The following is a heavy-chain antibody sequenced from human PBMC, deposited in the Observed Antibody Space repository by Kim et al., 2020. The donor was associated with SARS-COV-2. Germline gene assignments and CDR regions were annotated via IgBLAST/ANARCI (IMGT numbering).Heavy chain of an antibody. V-gene: IGHV3-23*01. Sequence: CDTTDSADSVKGRFTISRDNSENTLYLQMSSLRAEESAIYYCANPRQPDYWGQGTLVTVSS. CDR3: ANPRQPDY. J-gene: IGHJ4*02. D-gene: IGHD6-13*01. CDR2: CDTT.